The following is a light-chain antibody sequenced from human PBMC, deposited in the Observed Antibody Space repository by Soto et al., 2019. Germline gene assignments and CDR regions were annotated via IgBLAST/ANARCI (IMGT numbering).Light chain of an antibody. CDR2: AAF. CDR3: QQAVTSEGT. J-gene: IGKJ1*01. CDR1: QGISTS. Sequence: TITCRASQGISTSLAWYQQKPGEAPKLLIYAAFALPRGVPSRFSGSGSGTNFTLTIASLQPDDFATYFCQQAVTSEGTFGPGTKVDIK. V-gene: IGKV1-9*01.